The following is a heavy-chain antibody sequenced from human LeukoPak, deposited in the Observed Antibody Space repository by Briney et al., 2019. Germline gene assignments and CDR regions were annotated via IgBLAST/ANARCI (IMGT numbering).Heavy chain of an antibody. CDR1: GFTFSSYW. CDR2: INIDGSIT. J-gene: IGHJ4*02. CDR3: ARKKSQNGDFDY. D-gene: IGHD1-1*01. V-gene: IGHV3-74*01. Sequence: GGSLRLSCAASGFTFSSYWMHWVRQAPGKGLVWVSRINIDGSITHYADSVKGRFTISRDNAKNTLYLQMNSLRAEDTAVYYCARKKSQNGDFDYWGQGTLVTVSS.